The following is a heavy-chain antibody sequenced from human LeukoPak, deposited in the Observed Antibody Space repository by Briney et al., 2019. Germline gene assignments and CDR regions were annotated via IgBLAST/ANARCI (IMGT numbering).Heavy chain of an antibody. D-gene: IGHD3-22*01. J-gene: IGHJ6*02. V-gene: IGHV3-30*14. CDR1: GFTFSTSA. CDR3: ARDNMYNYYDSSGYFEGGAQIRKNYYYYGMDV. Sequence: GASLRLSRAAFGFTFSTSAMHWASQEPGKGLGWVAVISDEGRNKYCAETVKARFTISRDNSKNTLYLQMNSLGAEAKAVYYCARDNMYNYYDSSGYFEGGAQIRKNYYYYGMDVWGQGTTVTVSS. CDR2: ISDEGRNK.